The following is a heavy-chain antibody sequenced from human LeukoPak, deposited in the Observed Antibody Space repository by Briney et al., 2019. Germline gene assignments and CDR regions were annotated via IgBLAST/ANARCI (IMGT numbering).Heavy chain of an antibody. CDR2: IRSKAYGGAT. CDR1: GFTFGYYA. D-gene: IGHD4-17*01. V-gene: IGHV3-49*03. CDR3: TGVRPRYGYGDCRDTFDI. Sequence: GGSLRLSCSASGFTFGYYAMNWFRQAPGRGLEWVGFIRSKAYGGATEYAASVKGRFTISRDDSKSIAYLQMNSLTIEDTGLYSCTGVRPRYGYGDCRDTFDIWGQGTMVTVSS. J-gene: IGHJ3*02.